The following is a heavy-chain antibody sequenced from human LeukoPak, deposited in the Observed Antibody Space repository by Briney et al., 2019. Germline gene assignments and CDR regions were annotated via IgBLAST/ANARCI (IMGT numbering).Heavy chain of an antibody. CDR2: IYTSGST. V-gene: IGHV4-61*02. D-gene: IGHD3-9*01. CDR1: GGTLSSSSYY. CDR3: ARDAYDVLTSVWFDP. Sequence: SQTLSLTCTVSGGTLSSSSYYWGWFRQPPGKGLEWIGRIYTSGSTNYNPSLKSRVTISVDTSKNQFSLKLSSVTAADTAMYYCARDAYDVLTSVWFDPWGQGTLVSVSS. J-gene: IGHJ5*02.